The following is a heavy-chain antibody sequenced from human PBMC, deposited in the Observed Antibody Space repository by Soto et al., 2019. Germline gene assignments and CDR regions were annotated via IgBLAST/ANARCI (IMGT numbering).Heavy chain of an antibody. J-gene: IGHJ4*02. D-gene: IGHD1-1*01. CDR3: AKSVYNWNDGFFDY. CDR1: GFTFSSYG. V-gene: IGHV3-30*18. CDR2: ISYDGINK. Sequence: QVQLVESGGGVVQSGRSLRLSCAASGFTFSSYGIHWVRQAPGKGLEWVSVISYDGINKYYADSVKGRFTISRDNSENTMYLQMNSLRAEDTAVYYCAKSVYNWNDGFFDYWGQGTLVTVSS.